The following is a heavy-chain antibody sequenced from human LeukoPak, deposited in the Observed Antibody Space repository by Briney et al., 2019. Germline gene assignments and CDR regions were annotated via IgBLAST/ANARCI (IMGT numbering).Heavy chain of an antibody. CDR1: GYTFISYG. J-gene: IGHJ4*02. CDR2: ISAYNGNT. Sequence: ASVKVSCKASGYTFISYGISWVRQAPGQGLEWMGWISAYNGNTNYAQKLQGRVTMTTDTSTSTAYMELRSLRSDDTAVYYCARDRVRYCSSTSCPSFDFDYWGQGTLVTVSS. V-gene: IGHV1-18*01. CDR3: ARDRVRYCSSTSCPSFDFDY. D-gene: IGHD2-2*01.